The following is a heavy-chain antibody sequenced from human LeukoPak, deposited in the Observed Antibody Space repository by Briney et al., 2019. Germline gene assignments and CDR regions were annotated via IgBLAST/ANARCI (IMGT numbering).Heavy chain of an antibody. D-gene: IGHD2-8*01. CDR3: ARDDVRMGFDH. Sequence: PGRSLRLSCAASGFTFSNFAMHWVRQTPGKGLAWVALISDDGSNKYYADSVKGRFTVSRDNSTNTLFLQMNSLRTEDTAVFYCARDDVRMGFDHWGQGTLVTVSS. J-gene: IGHJ4*02. CDR1: GFTFSNFA. V-gene: IGHV3-30*14. CDR2: ISDDGSNK.